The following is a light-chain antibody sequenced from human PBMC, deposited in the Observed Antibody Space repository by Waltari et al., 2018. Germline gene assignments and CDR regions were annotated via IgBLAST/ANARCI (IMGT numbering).Light chain of an antibody. CDR3: QQSYSTET. CDR1: QSISSY. Sequence: DIQMTQSPSSLSASVGDRVTITCRASQSISSYLNWYQQKPGKAPKLLIYAASSLQSGVPSRFSGSGSGTDFTLTISSLQPEDFATCYCQQSYSTETFGQGTKLEIK. CDR2: AAS. J-gene: IGKJ2*01. V-gene: IGKV1-39*01.